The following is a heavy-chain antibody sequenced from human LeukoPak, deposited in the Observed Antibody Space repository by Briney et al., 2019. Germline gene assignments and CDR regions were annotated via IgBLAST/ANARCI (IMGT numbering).Heavy chain of an antibody. J-gene: IGHJ4*02. D-gene: IGHD1-26*01. CDR1: GFTFSSYG. Sequence: GGSLGLSCEASGFTFSSYGMHWVRQAPGKGLEWVAFIRYDGSNKHYADSVKGRFTISRDNSKNTLYLQMNSLRAEDTAVYYCAKDPRRGVGFVGATFDYWGQGTLVSVSS. CDR2: IRYDGSNK. CDR3: AKDPRRGVGFVGATFDY. V-gene: IGHV3-30*02.